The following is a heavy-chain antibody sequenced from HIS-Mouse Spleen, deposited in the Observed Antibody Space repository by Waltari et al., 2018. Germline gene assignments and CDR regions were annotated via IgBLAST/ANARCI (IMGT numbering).Heavy chain of an antibody. D-gene: IGHD6-13*01. J-gene: IGHJ2*01. CDR3: AREIPYSSSWYDWYFDL. V-gene: IGHV4-39*07. CDR1: GGSISSSRYY. Sequence: QLQLQESGPGLVKPSETLSLPCTVSGGSISSSRYYWGWIRQPPGKGLEWIGSIYYSGSTYYNPSLKSRVTISVDTSKNRFSLKLSSVTAADTAVYYCAREIPYSSSWYDWYFDLWGRGTLVTVSS. CDR2: IYYSGST.